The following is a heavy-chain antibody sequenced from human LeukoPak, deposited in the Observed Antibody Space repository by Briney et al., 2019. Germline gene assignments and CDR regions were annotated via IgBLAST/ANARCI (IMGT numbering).Heavy chain of an antibody. CDR1: GYSISSGYY. V-gene: IGHV4-61*02. Sequence: PSETLSLTCAVSGYSISSGYYWGWIRQPAGKGLEWIGRIYTSGSTNYSPSLKSRVTISVDTSKNQFSLKLSSVTAADTAVYYCARAVPAALVSRWFDPWGQGTLVTVSS. D-gene: IGHD2-2*01. CDR2: IYTSGST. CDR3: ARAVPAALVSRWFDP. J-gene: IGHJ5*02.